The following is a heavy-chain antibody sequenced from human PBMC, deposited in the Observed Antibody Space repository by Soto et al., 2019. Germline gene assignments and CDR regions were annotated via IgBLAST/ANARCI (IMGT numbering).Heavy chain of an antibody. CDR3: ARPANTVADHFDL. D-gene: IGHD4-17*01. CDR2: IYPSDSDT. J-gene: IGHJ4*02. CDR1: GYTFTIYW. V-gene: IGHV5-51*01. Sequence: GESLKISCQVSGYTFTIYWIGWVRQMPGKGLEWMGIIYPSDSDTRYSPSFQGQVTVSADQSINTAYLQWDSLKASDTAIYYCARPANTVADHFDLWGQGTPVTVSS.